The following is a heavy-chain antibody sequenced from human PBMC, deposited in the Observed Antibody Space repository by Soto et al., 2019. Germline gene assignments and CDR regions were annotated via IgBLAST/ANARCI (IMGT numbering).Heavy chain of an antibody. V-gene: IGHV1-18*04. D-gene: IGHD1-1*01. CDR2: ISPYNGTT. J-gene: IGHJ6*02. Sequence: ASVKVSCKASGYTFTTYGISWVRQALGQGLEWMGWISPYNGTTKYAEKFQGEMTMNTDTATSTAYMDLRSLRSDDKAVYYCPSDGERDTGLNFYYYLHGMDAWGQGTRVTVSS. CDR1: GYTFTTYG. CDR3: PSDGERDTGLNFYYYLHGMDA.